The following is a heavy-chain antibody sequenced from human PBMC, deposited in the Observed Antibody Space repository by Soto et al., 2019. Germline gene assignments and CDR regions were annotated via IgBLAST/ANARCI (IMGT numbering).Heavy chain of an antibody. D-gene: IGHD3-10*01. CDR1: GYTFTCYG. J-gene: IGHJ6*02. CDR2: ISAYNGNT. V-gene: IGHV1-18*01. CDR3: AREDITMVRGKEGMEV. Sequence: ASVKVSCKASGYTFTCYGISWVRQAPGQGLEWMGWISAYNGNTNYAQKLQGRVTMTTDTSTSTAYMELRSLRSDDTAVYYCAREDITMVRGKEGMEVWGQGTTVTVSS.